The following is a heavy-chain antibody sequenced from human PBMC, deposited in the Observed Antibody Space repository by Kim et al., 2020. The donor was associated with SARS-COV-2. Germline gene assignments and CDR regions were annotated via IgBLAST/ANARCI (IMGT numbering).Heavy chain of an antibody. J-gene: IGHJ6*03. V-gene: IGHV4-59*01. CDR1: GGSISSYY. Sequence: SETLSLTCTVSGGSISSYYWSWIRQPPGQGLEWIGYIYYSGSTNYNPSLTSQVTITVDTPTTQFSLKLSSVTAADTAVYSCASAGIDAPEAGLYMDVWGKGTTVTVSS. CDR3: ASAGIDAPEAGLYMDV. CDR2: IYYSGST. D-gene: IGHD6-13*01.